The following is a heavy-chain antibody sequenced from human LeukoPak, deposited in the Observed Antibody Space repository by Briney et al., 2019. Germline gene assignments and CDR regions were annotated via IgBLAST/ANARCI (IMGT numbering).Heavy chain of an antibody. J-gene: IGHJ4*02. Sequence: SGPALVKPTQTLTLTCTFPGFSLSTRGMCVSWIRQPPGKALEWLARIDWDDDKYYSTSLKTRLTISKDTSKTQVVLTMTNMDPVDTATYYCARIQVAVAGLDYWGQGTLVTVSS. CDR1: GFSLSTRGMC. CDR3: ARIQVAVAGLDY. V-gene: IGHV2-70*11. CDR2: IDWDDDK. D-gene: IGHD6-19*01.